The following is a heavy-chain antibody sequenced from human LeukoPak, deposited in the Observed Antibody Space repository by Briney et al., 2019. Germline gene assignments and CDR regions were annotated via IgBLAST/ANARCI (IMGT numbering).Heavy chain of an antibody. Sequence: GRSLRLSCAASGFSFSSYGMHWVRQAPGKGLEWVAVIWYDGSIKYYGDSVKGRFAISRDNSKNTLYLQMNSLSAEDTAVYYCAKSRGYYYEKSGPADYWGQGTLVTVSS. CDR2: IWYDGSIK. J-gene: IGHJ4*02. CDR1: GFSFSSYG. CDR3: AKSRGYYYEKSGPADY. D-gene: IGHD3-22*01. V-gene: IGHV3-33*06.